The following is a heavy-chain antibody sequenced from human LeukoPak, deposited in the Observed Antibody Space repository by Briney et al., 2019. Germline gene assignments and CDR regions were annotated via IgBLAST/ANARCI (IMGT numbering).Heavy chain of an antibody. CDR3: ATGRSIRYFDY. Sequence: SETLSPTCTVSGVSIFSYYWNWIRQPPGQGLEWIGYIHYSGTTNYNPSLKSRVSISIDTSKSQFSLKLTSATAADTAIYYCATGRSIRYFDYWGQGTLLSVSS. CDR1: GVSIFSYY. V-gene: IGHV4-59*08. CDR2: IHYSGTT. J-gene: IGHJ4*02. D-gene: IGHD3-9*01.